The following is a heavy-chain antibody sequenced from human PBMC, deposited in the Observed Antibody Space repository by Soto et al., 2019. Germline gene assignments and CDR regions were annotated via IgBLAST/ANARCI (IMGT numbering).Heavy chain of an antibody. Sequence: GSLRLSCAASGFSFDNYVMTWVRQAPGKGLQWVSSISTTGGSTYYADSVKGRFTISRDNSKKILYLQMNSLRAEDTAIYYWANAEHTRRTLGFDNWGRGTRVTVSS. CDR2: ISTTGGST. CDR3: ANAEHTRRTLGFDN. J-gene: IGHJ4*02. D-gene: IGHD2-2*01. CDR1: GFSFDNYV. V-gene: IGHV3-23*01.